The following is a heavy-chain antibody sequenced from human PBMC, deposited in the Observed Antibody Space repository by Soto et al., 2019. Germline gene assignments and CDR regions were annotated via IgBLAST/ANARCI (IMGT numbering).Heavy chain of an antibody. CDR1: GFSLSTYGMR. V-gene: IGHV2-70*04. CDR2: IDWDDDK. D-gene: IGHD3-3*01. CDR3: ARSPIFAMVTAFDY. Sequence: SGPTLVNPTEALTLTCTLSGFSLSTYGMRVSWLRQPPGKALEWLARIDWDDDKFYSTSLKTRLTISKDTSENQVVLTMTNMDPVDTATYYCARSPIFAMVTAFDYWGHGTLVTV. J-gene: IGHJ4*01.